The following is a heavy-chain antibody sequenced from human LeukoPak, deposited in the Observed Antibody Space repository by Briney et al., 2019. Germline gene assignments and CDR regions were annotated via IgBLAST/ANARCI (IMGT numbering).Heavy chain of an antibody. CDR2: IYTSGST. V-gene: IGHV4-61*02. CDR1: GGSISSGSYY. Sequence: SETLSLTCTVPGGSISSGSYYWSWIRQPAGKGLEWIGRIYTSGSTNYNPSLKSRVTMSVDTSKNQFSLKLSSVTAADTAVYYCARMYQLPHLYYFDYWGQGTLVTVSS. CDR3: ARMYQLPHLYYFDY. D-gene: IGHD2-2*01. J-gene: IGHJ4*02.